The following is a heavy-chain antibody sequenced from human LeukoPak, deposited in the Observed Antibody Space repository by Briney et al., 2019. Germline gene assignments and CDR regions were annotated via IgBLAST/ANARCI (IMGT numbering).Heavy chain of an antibody. D-gene: IGHD6-13*01. CDR3: ARDLAALGRGTTFDI. V-gene: IGHV4-4*07. CDR2: IYSSGST. CDR1: GGSISSYY. Sequence: SETLSLTCTVSGGSISSYYWSWIRQPAGKRLEWIGRIYSSGSTNYNPSLKSRVTMSVDTSKNQFSLKLYSVTAADTAVYYCARDLAALGRGTTFDIWGQGTMVTVSS. J-gene: IGHJ3*02.